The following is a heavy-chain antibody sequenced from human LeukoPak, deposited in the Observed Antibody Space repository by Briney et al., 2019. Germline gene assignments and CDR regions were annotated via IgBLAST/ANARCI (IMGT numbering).Heavy chain of an antibody. Sequence: ASVKVSCKASGYTFYSYGISWVRQAPGQGLEWMAWISVYNDNRRYAQNFQGRVTLTTDKSTSTSYMELRSLKSDDTATYYCVRDGRFEDSHFYYFDYWGQGTQVTVSS. D-gene: IGHD1-26*01. CDR1: GYTFYSYG. CDR3: VRDGRFEDSHFYYFDY. J-gene: IGHJ4*02. V-gene: IGHV1-18*01. CDR2: ISVYNDNR.